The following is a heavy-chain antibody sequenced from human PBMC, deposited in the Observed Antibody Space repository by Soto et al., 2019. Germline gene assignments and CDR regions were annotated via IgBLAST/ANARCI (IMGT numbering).Heavy chain of an antibody. CDR1: GGSISSYY. D-gene: IGHD5-12*01. CDR3: AREGDSGYDLDY. Sequence: LSLTCTVSGGSISSYYWSRIRQPPGKGLEWIGYIYYSGSTNYNPSLKSRVTISVDTSKNQFSLKLSSVTAADTAVYYCAREGDSGYDLDYWGQGTLVTVSS. CDR2: IYYSGST. V-gene: IGHV4-59*01. J-gene: IGHJ4*02.